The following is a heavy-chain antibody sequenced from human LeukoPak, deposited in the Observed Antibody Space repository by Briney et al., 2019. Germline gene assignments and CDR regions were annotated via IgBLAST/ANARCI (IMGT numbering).Heavy chain of an antibody. Sequence: GASVKVSCKASGGTFSSYAISWVRQAPGQVLEWMGGIIPIFGTANYAQKFQGRVTITADKSTSTAYMELSSLRSEDTAVYYCARGRYDFWSGYDYCYMDVWGKGTTVTVSS. J-gene: IGHJ6*03. CDR1: GGTFSSYA. CDR2: IIPIFGTA. CDR3: ARGRYDFWSGYDYCYMDV. D-gene: IGHD3-3*01. V-gene: IGHV1-69*06.